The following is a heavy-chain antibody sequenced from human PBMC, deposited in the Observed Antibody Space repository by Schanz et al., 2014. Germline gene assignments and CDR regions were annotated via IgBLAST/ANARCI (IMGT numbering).Heavy chain of an antibody. CDR3: ARAGQDYSDSSGYATYYFGN. J-gene: IGHJ4*02. Sequence: QVPLVQSGAEVKKPGSSVKVSCKASGGTFSSFAIFWVRQAPGQGLEWMGTIIPIIDITNYAQKFQGRVTITADKSTSTAYMELSNLRSEDTAVYYCARAGQDYSDSSGYATYYFGNWGQGTLVTVSS. CDR2: IIPIIDIT. V-gene: IGHV1-69*04. D-gene: IGHD3-22*01. CDR1: GGTFSSFA.